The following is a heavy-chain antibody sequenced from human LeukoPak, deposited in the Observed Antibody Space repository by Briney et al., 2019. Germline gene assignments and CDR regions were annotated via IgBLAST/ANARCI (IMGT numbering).Heavy chain of an antibody. D-gene: IGHD3-3*01. Sequence: PSETLSLTCAVYGGSISGYYWSWIRQPPEKGLEWIGEISHRGRTHYTPSLHSRVTMSVDTSKNQFAVNLNSVTGAGTAVYYCARVPLRFLEPVDYWGQGILVTVSS. CDR1: GGSISGYY. J-gene: IGHJ4*02. CDR2: ISHRGRT. V-gene: IGHV4-34*01. CDR3: ARVPLRFLEPVDY.